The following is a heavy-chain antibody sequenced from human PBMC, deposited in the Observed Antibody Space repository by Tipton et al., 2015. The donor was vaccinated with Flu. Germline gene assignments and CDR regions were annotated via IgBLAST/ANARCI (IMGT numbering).Heavy chain of an antibody. V-gene: IGHV3-15*01. CDR1: GFTFSNAW. CDR2: IKSKTDGGTT. Sequence: SLRLSCAASGFTFSNAWMSWVRQAPGKGLEWVGRIKSKTDGGTTDYAAPVKGRFTISRDDSKNTLYLQMNSLKTEDTAVYYCTTDRWLRTYYYYYGMDVWGQGTTVTVSS. D-gene: IGHD5-12*01. CDR3: TTDRWLRTYYYYYGMDV. J-gene: IGHJ6*02.